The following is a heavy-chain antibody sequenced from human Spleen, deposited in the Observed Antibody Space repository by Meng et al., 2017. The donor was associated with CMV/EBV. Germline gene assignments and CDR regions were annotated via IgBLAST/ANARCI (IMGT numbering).Heavy chain of an antibody. J-gene: IGHJ4*02. CDR2: ISAYNGNT. Sequence: SYRTFGDILTNFGIPWVRQAPGQGLEWMGWISAYNGNTKYAQRVQGRVTLTTDTSTRTAYMEMRSLKTDDTAVYFCARQRDGSGSYDVWGQGTLVTVSS. CDR1: GDILTNFG. V-gene: IGHV1-18*01. D-gene: IGHD3-10*01. CDR3: ARQRDGSGSYDV.